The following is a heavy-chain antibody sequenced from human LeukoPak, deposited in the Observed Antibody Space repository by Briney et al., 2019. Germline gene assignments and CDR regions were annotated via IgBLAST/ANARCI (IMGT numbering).Heavy chain of an antibody. CDR2: INPNRGGT. CDR3: ARGGGNSSWSAYFDY. D-gene: IGHD6-13*01. J-gene: IGHJ4*02. CDR1: GYTFTGYY. V-gene: IGHV1-2*02. Sequence: GASVKVSCKASGYTFTGYYIHWVRQAPGQGLEWMGWINPNRGGTNYAQKFQGRVTMTRDTSITTAYMDLSRLTSDDTAVYYCARGGGNSSWSAYFDYWGQGTLVTVSS.